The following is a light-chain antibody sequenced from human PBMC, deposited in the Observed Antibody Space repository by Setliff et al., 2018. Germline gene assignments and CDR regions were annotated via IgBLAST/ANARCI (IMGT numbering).Light chain of an antibody. V-gene: IGLV2-8*01. J-gene: IGLJ1*01. CDR1: SNDIGAYNF. Sequence: QSALTQPPSASGSPGQSLTISCTGTSNDIGAYNFVSWYQQYPGKAPRLIIYDVTKRPSGVPDRFSGSKSGNTASLTVSGLQAEDEADYYCSSYAASYNPYVFGAGTKGTVL. CDR3: SSYAASYNPYV. CDR2: DVT.